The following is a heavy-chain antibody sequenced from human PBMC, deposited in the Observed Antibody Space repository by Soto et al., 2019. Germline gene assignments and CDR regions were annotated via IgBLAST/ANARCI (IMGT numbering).Heavy chain of an antibody. CDR2: IFSNDEK. J-gene: IGHJ4*02. CDR3: ARHGRGVGARPLDY. Sequence: QVTLKESGPVLVKPTETLTLTCTVSGFSLTNARLGVTWIRQPPGKALEWLAHIFSNDEKSYSTSLKSRLTLSQDTSKSQVVLTMTNMDPVDTATYYCARHGRGVGARPLDYWGQGTLVTVSS. CDR1: GFSLTNARLG. D-gene: IGHD1-26*01. V-gene: IGHV2-26*01.